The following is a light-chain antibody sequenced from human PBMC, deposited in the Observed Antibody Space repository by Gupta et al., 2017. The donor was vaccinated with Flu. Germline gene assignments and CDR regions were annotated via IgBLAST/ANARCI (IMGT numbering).Light chain of an antibody. CDR2: DVT. J-gene: IGLJ3*02. Sequence: SVTISCTGTSSDVGGYDYVSWYQQLPGKAPKLMIYDVTKRPSGVPDRFSGSKSGNTASLTVSGLQAEDEADYYCCSYASSYTPEFGGGTKLTVL. V-gene: IGLV2-11*01. CDR3: CSYASSYTPE. CDR1: SSDVGGYDY.